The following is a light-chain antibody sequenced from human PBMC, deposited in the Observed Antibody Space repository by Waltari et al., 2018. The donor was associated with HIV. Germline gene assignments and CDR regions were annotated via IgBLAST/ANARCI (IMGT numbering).Light chain of an antibody. J-gene: IGKJ5*01. CDR3: QQYDSDPS. CDR1: LSVNTW. CDR2: KSS. Sequence: ILLTQSPSTLSAFVGARVSITCRASLSVNTWLAWYQQKPGRPPKLLIYKSSILQVGVPTRFSGSGSGTKFTLTITSLQPDDFATYYCQQYDSDPSFGQGTRL. V-gene: IGKV1-5*03.